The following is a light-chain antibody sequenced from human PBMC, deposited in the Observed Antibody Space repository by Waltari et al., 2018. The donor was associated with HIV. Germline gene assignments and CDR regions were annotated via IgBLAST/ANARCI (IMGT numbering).Light chain of an antibody. Sequence: HSALTQPRSVSGSPGQSVTISCTGTSSDVGDYNYVSWYQQHPSKAPKLLIFEITKLPSGVPDRFSGSKSGNTASLTISGLHLEDEANYYCCSYAGTYTWVFGGGTTLTVL. CDR1: SSDVGDYNY. V-gene: IGLV2-11*01. CDR3: CSYAGTYTWV. J-gene: IGLJ3*02. CDR2: EIT.